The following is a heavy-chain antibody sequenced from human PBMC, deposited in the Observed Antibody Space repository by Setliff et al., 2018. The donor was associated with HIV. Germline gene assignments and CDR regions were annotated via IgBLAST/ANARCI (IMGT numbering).Heavy chain of an antibody. Sequence: GGSLRLSCAASGFTFSYYGVHWVRQAPGKGLDWVASILFDGTYKYYAASVKGRFTISRDNSKNTLYLQMNSLRAEDTAVYYCATYLKQSDASDAFYWYFDVWGRGTLVTVSS. CDR2: ILFDGTYK. CDR3: ATYLKQSDASDAFYWYFDV. V-gene: IGHV3-30*02. D-gene: IGHD2-2*01. J-gene: IGHJ2*01. CDR1: GFTFSYYG.